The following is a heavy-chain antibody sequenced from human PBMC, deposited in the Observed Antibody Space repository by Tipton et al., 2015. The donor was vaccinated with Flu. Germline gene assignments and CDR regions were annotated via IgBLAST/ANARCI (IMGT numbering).Heavy chain of an antibody. V-gene: IGHV4-59*01. CDR3: AGGLGGNNPY. Sequence: GLVKPSETLSLTCSVSGDSITGYYWSWIRQSPGKGLEWIGYFYHTGDTNYNPSLASRVTISVDMSTNQRSLHLRSVTAAETAVYYCAGGLGGNNPYWGRGTLVTVSS. CDR2: FYHTGDT. J-gene: IGHJ4*02. D-gene: IGHD1-14*01. CDR1: GDSITGYY.